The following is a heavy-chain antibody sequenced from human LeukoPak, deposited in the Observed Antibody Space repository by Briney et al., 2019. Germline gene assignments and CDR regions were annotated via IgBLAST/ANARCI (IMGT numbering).Heavy chain of an antibody. CDR1: GFTFGSYA. CDR3: AKGSGGSIAAAGTLCFDY. CDR2: ISGSGGST. V-gene: IGHV3-23*01. J-gene: IGHJ4*02. D-gene: IGHD6-13*01. Sequence: GGSLRLSCAASGFTFGSYAMSWVRQAPGKGLEWVSAISGSGGSTYYADSVKGRFTISRDNSKNTLYLQMNSLRAEDTAVYYCAKGSGGSIAAAGTLCFDYWGQGTLVTVSS.